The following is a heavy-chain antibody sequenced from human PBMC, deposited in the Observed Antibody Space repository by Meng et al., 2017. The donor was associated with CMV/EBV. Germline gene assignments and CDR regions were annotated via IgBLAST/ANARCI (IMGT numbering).Heavy chain of an antibody. V-gene: IGHV3-23*01. CDR3: AKMTYYYDSSGYNYHYSY. Sequence: LNVSSYAMSWVRQAPGKGLEWVSAISGSGGSTYYADSVKGRFTISRDNSKNTLYLQMNSLRAEDTAVYYCAKMTYYYDSSGYNYHYSYWGQGTLVTVSS. CDR1: LNVSSYA. D-gene: IGHD3-22*01. CDR2: ISGSGGST. J-gene: IGHJ4*02.